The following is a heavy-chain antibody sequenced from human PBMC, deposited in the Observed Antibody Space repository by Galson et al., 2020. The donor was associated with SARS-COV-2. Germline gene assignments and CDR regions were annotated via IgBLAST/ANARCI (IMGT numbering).Heavy chain of an antibody. CDR2: ISSSGSYT. CDR3: ARNGRECSGGICYGAEYFQH. CDR1: GYSFSDYY. J-gene: IGHJ1*01. D-gene: IGHD2-15*01. Sequence: AGGSLRLSCSASGYSFSDYYMSWIRQAPGKGLEWISYISSSGSYTNYADSVKGRFTISRDNAKKSQYLQMNSLRAEDTAVYYCARNGRECSGGICYGAEYFQHWGRGTLVIVSS. V-gene: IGHV3-11*06.